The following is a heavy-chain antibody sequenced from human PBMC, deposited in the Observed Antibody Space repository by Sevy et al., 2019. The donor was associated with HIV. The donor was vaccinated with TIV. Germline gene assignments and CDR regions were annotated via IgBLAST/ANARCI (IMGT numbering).Heavy chain of an antibody. V-gene: IGHV3-23*01. J-gene: IGHJ3*02. CDR1: GFTFSNYA. D-gene: IGHD6-13*01. Sequence: GGSLRLSCAASGFTFSNYAMSWVRQAPGKGLEWVSGISGSGGTTYYADSVKGRFTISRDNSKNTLYLQMNSLRAEDTAVYYCAKDGGYSSSWYDAFDIWGQGTMVTVSS. CDR3: AKDGGYSSSWYDAFDI. CDR2: ISGSGGTT.